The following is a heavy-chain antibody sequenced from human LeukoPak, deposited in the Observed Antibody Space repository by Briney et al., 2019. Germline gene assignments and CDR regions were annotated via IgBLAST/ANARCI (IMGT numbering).Heavy chain of an antibody. Sequence: GGSLRLSCAASGFTFSGFWMHWVRQAPGKGLVWVSRINSDGRSTSYADSVKGRFTISRDNAKNTLHLQMNSLRAEDTAVYYCARVSAAMTHWHFDLWGRGTLVTVSS. J-gene: IGHJ2*01. CDR3: ARVSAAMTHWHFDL. V-gene: IGHV3-74*01. CDR2: INSDGRST. CDR1: GFTFSGFW. D-gene: IGHD2-2*01.